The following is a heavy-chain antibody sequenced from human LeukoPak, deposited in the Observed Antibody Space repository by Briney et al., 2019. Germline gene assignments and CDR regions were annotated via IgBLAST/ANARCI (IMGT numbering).Heavy chain of an antibody. CDR3: AHRPHQRSGWTFDY. J-gene: IGHJ4*02. CDR1: GFSLSTSGVG. V-gene: IGHV2-5*02. Sequence: SGPTLVNPTQTLTLTCTFSGFSLSTSGVGVGWIRQPPGKALGWLALIYWDDDKRYSPSLKSRLTITKDTSKNQVVLTMTNMDPVDTATYYCAHRPHQRSGWTFDYWGQGTLVTVSS. CDR2: IYWDDDK. D-gene: IGHD6-19*01.